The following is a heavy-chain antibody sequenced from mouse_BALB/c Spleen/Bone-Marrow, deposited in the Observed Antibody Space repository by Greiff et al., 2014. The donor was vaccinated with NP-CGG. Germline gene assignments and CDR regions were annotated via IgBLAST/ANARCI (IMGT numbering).Heavy chain of an antibody. CDR2: ISIYYDNT. CDR3: ARGIRLPLDY. D-gene: IGHD1-2*01. J-gene: IGHJ2*01. V-gene: IGHV1S137*01. CDR1: GFTLTDYA. Sequence: VKLQESGPELVRPGESVKISCKGSGFTLTDYAMHWGKRSNAKSLEWIGVISIYYDNTNYNQKFKGKATMTVDKSSSTAYMELARLTSEDSAIYCCARGIRLPLDYWGQGTTLTVSS.